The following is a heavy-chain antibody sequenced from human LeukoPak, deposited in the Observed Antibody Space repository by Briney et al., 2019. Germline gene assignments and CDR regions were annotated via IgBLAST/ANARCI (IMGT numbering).Heavy chain of an antibody. Sequence: GGSLRLSCAASGFTVSSNYMSWVRRAPGKGLEWVPVIYSGGSTYYADSVKGRFTISRDNSKNTLYLQMNSLRAEDTAVYYCAKESTYYYGSGSYYYYYGMDVWGQGTTVTVSS. CDR1: GFTVSSNY. V-gene: IGHV3-66*01. CDR3: AKESTYYYGSGSYYYYYGMDV. J-gene: IGHJ6*02. D-gene: IGHD3-10*01. CDR2: IYSGGST.